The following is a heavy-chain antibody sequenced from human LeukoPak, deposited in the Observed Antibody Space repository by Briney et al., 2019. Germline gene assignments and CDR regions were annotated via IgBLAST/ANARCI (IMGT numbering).Heavy chain of an antibody. CDR2: IEYSGSA. J-gene: IGHJ4*02. D-gene: IGHD3-22*01. CDR3: ARDEGSAYPFDY. V-gene: IGHV4-39*07. Sequence: PSETLSLTCTVSGGSISSTSYYWGWIRQPPGKRLEWIGSIEYSGSAYYNPSLKSRVTISVDTSTNQFSLRLSSVTAADTALYYCARDEGSAYPFDYWGQGTLVTVSS. CDR1: GGSISSTSYY.